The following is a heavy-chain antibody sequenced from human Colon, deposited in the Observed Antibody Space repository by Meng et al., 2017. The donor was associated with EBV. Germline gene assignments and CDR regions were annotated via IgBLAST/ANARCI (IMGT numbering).Heavy chain of an antibody. CDR3: ARERGGVTRDFDS. V-gene: IGHV4-39*07. CDR2: IFYSGNT. CDR1: GDSITTNGYD. D-gene: IGHD3-16*01. J-gene: IGHJ4*02. Sequence: QLPLTGSGPGLLKPSETLSLTCSVSGDSITTNGYDWGWIRQSPGKGLEWIGSIFYSGNTYFNPSLKTRVTISVDTSKNQFSLKLSSVTAADTAIYYCARERGGVTRDFDSWGQGALVTVSS.